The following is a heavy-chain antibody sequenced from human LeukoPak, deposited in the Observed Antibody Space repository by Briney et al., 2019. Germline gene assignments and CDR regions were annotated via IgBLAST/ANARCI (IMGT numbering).Heavy chain of an antibody. V-gene: IGHV3-21*01. CDR3: ARSGSGWDNYFDY. J-gene: IGHJ4*02. CDR1: GFTFSSYS. CDR2: ISSSSSYI. Sequence: GGSLRLSCAASGFTFSSYSMNWVRRAPGKGLEWVSSISSSSSYIYYADSVKGRFTISRDNAKNSLYLQMNSLRAEDTAVYYCARSGSGWDNYFDYWGQGTLATVSS. D-gene: IGHD6-19*01.